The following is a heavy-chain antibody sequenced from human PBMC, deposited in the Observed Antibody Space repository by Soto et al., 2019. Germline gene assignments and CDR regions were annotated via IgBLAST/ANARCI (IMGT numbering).Heavy chain of an antibody. J-gene: IGHJ6*02. CDR2: ISPYNGDT. CDR3: SRVGRIVVGPSAAHFYFYEGMDV. D-gene: IGHD2-2*01. Sequence: QVQLKQSGGEVKNSGASVKVSCQSAGYAFIKYGINWVRQAPGKGLEWLGWISPYNGDTNYAQSLQDRIPMTRDTSTSMAYMELRNLRSNDTAVYYCSRVGRIVVGPSAAHFYFYEGMDVWGPGTTVIVS. CDR1: GYAFIKYG. V-gene: IGHV1-18*01.